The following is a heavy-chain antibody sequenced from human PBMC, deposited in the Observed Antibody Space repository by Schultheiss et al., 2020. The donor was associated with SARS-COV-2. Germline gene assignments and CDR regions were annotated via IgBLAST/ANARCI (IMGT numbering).Heavy chain of an antibody. Sequence: GGSLRLSCAASGFTFSNAWMSWVRQAPGKGLEWVSAISGSGGSTYYADSVKGRFTISRDNAKNTLYLQMNSLRAEDTAVYYCARDPVPLIAAAGTSQFDYWGQGTLVTVSS. V-gene: IGHV3-23*01. CDR3: ARDPVPLIAAAGTSQFDY. CDR1: GFTFSNAW. D-gene: IGHD6-13*01. J-gene: IGHJ4*02. CDR2: ISGSGGST.